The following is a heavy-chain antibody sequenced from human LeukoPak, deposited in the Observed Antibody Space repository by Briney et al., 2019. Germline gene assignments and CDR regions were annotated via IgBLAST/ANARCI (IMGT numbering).Heavy chain of an antibody. CDR2: INHSGST. V-gene: IGHV4-34*01. CDR1: GGSFSGYY. J-gene: IGHJ6*03. CDR3: ARAGNSYGEYYMDV. D-gene: IGHD5-18*01. Sequence: SETLSLTCAVYGGSFSGYYWSWIRQPPGKGLEWIGEINHSGSTNYNPSLKSRVTISVDTSKNQFSLKLSSVTAADTAVYYCARAGNSYGEYYMDVWGKGTTVTVSS.